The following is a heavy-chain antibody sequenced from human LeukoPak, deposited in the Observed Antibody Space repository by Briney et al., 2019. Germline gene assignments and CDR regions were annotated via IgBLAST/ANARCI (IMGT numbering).Heavy chain of an antibody. Sequence: PGGSLRLSCAASGFTFSSYGMHWVRQAPGKGLEWVAVIWYDGSNKYYADSVKGRFTISRDNSKNTLYLQMNSLRAEDTAVYYCASTPDPFYYDILTGYPDSWGKGTLVTVSS. D-gene: IGHD3-9*01. CDR1: GFTFSSYG. CDR2: IWYDGSNK. V-gene: IGHV3-33*01. J-gene: IGHJ4*02. CDR3: ASTPDPFYYDILTGYPDS.